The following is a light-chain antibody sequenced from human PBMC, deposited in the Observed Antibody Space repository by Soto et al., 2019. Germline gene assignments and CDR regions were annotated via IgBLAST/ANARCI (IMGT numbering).Light chain of an antibody. J-gene: IGLJ3*02. CDR3: CSYAGSYTWV. Sequence: QSALTQPRSVSGSPGQAVSISCTGTSSDVGDYKYVSWYQQHPGKAPKVIIYDVSERPSGVPDRFSGSKFGNTASLTISGLQAEDEADYYCCSYAGSYTWVFGGGTKLTVL. V-gene: IGLV2-11*01. CDR2: DVS. CDR1: SSDVGDYKY.